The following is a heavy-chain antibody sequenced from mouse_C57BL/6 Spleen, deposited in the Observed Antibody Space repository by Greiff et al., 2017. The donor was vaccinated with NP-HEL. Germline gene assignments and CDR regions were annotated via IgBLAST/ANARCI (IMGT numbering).Heavy chain of an antibody. J-gene: IGHJ1*03. CDR2: IDPNSGGT. Sequence: QVQLKQPGAELVKPGASVKLSCKASGYTFTSYWMHWVKQRPGRGLEWIGRIDPNSGGTKYNEKFKSKATLTVDKPSSTAYMQLSSLTSEDAAVYFCARGGGYYGSSHWYFDVWGTGTTVTVSS. CDR3: ARGGGYYGSSHWYFDV. V-gene: IGHV1-62-3*01. CDR1: GYTFTSYW. D-gene: IGHD1-1*01.